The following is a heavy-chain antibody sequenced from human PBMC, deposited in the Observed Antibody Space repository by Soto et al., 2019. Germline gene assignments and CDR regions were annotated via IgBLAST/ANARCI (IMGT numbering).Heavy chain of an antibody. CDR1: GYSFSNYS. D-gene: IGHD1-1*01. V-gene: IGHV1-46*01. CDR2: INPNGGST. J-gene: IGHJ4*02. Sequence: VQLVQSGAEVKKPGASVQVSCKTSGYSFSNYSMHWVRQVPGQGLEWMGKINPNGGSTSLAQKFRDAVTLTRDTSTNTVYMELTSLTSEDTAVYYCARDGVQLWPRYYVDYWGKGTVVSVSS. CDR3: ARDGVQLWPRYYVDY.